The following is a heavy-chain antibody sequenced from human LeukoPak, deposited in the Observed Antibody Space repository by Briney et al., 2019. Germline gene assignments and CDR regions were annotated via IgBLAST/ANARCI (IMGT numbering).Heavy chain of an antibody. V-gene: IGHV1-46*01. D-gene: IGHD3-10*01. J-gene: IGHJ5*02. CDR3: ARDPGGSGSYRRRGFDP. CDR2: INPSGGST. CDR1: GYTFTGYY. Sequence: GASVKVSCNTSGYTFTGYYMHWVRQAPGQGLEWMGIINPSGGSTSDAQKFQGRVTMTRDMSTSTVYMQLSSLRSEDTAVYYCARDPGGSGSYRRRGFDPWGQGTLVTVSS.